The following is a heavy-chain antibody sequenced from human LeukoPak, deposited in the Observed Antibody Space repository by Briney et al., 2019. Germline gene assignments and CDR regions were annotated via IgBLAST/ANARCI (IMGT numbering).Heavy chain of an antibody. CDR3: AKAPVTTCSGAYCYPFDY. Sequence: GGSLRLSCAASGFTFSSYAMSWVRQAPGKGLEWVSAISVSGNTYHADSVKGRFTISRDSPKNTLYLQMNSLRAGDAAVYYCAKAPVTTCSGAYCYPFDYWSQGTLVTVSS. V-gene: IGHV3-23*01. J-gene: IGHJ4*02. CDR2: ISVSGNT. D-gene: IGHD2-15*01. CDR1: GFTFSSYA.